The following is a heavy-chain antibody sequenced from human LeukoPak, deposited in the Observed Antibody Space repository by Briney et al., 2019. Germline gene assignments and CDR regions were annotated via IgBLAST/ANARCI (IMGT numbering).Heavy chain of an antibody. J-gene: IGHJ2*01. CDR3: ATDGNFDL. V-gene: IGHV4-59*01. CDR1: GGSFSGYY. CDR2: ISYSGST. D-gene: IGHD1-26*01. Sequence: SETLSLTCAVYGGSFSGYYWSWIRQPPGKGLEWIGYISYSGSTNYNPSLRSRVTISVDTSKNQFSLKLSSVTAADTAVYYCATDGNFDLWGRGTLVTVSS.